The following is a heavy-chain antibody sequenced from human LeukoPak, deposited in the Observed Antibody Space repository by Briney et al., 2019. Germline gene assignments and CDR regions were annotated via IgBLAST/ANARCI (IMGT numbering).Heavy chain of an antibody. CDR2: VYYSGST. V-gene: IGHV4-39*07. D-gene: IGHD5-12*01. J-gene: IGHJ4*02. CDR1: GGSVSISSYY. Sequence: PSETLSLTCSVSGGSVSISSYYWGWIRQPPGKGLEWIGSVYYSGSTYYNPSLKSRVTISLDTSKNQFSLRLSSVNAADTAVYYCARYHAGYDDYWGQGTLVTVSS. CDR3: ARYHAGYDDY.